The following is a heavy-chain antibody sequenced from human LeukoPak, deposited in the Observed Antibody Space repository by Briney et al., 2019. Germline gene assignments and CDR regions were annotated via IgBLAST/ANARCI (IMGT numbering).Heavy chain of an antibody. V-gene: IGHV1-18*01. CDR1: GYTFTSYG. D-gene: IGHD3-3*01. Sequence: GASVKVSCKASGYTFTSYGISWVRQAPGQGLEWMGWISAYNGKTNYAQKLQGRVTMTTDTSTSTAYMELRSLRSDDTAVYYCARDHEPGITIFGVVIPNWFDPWGQGTLVTVSS. CDR3: ARDHEPGITIFGVVIPNWFDP. J-gene: IGHJ5*02. CDR2: ISAYNGKT.